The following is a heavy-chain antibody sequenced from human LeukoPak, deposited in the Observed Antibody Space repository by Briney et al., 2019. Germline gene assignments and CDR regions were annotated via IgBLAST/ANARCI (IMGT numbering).Heavy chain of an antibody. Sequence: ASVKVSCKASGYTFTGYYMHWVRQAPGQGLEWMGWINPNSGGTNYAQKFQGRVTMTRDTSISTAYMEPSRLRSDDTAVYYCARPNDYGDPWAFDIWGQGTMVTVSS. CDR3: ARPNDYGDPWAFDI. J-gene: IGHJ3*02. CDR1: GYTFTGYY. V-gene: IGHV1-2*02. CDR2: INPNSGGT. D-gene: IGHD4-17*01.